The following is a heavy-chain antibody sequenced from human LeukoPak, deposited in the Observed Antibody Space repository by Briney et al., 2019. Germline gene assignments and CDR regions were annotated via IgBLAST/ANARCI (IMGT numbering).Heavy chain of an antibody. CDR1: GFTFSSYS. V-gene: IGHV3-21*01. CDR2: ISSSSSYI. J-gene: IGHJ4*02. D-gene: IGHD2-2*01. CDR3: AREHCSSTSCYVSKRSYFDY. Sequence: GGSLRLSCAASGFTFSSYSMNWVRQAPGEGLEWVSSISSSSSYIYYADSVKGRFTISRDNAKNSLYLQMNSLRAEDTAVYYCAREHCSSTSCYVSKRSYFDYWGQGTLVTVSS.